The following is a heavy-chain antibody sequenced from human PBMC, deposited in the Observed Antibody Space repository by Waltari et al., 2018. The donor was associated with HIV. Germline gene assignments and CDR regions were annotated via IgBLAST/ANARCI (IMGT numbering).Heavy chain of an antibody. J-gene: IGHJ4*02. Sequence: EVQLVESGGGLVQPGGSLRLSCAASGFTFSSYWMSWVSQAPGKGLVGVANIKQEGSEKYYVDSVNGRFTISRDNAENSLYLQMNRLRAEDTAVYYCARGGFYGSGSKVNWGQGTLVTVSS. CDR3: ARGGFYGSGSKVN. CDR1: GFTFSSYW. V-gene: IGHV3-7*04. D-gene: IGHD3-10*01. CDR2: IKQEGSEK.